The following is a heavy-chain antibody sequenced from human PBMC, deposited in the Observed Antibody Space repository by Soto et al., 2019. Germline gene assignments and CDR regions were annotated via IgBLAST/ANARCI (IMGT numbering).Heavy chain of an antibody. J-gene: IGHJ4*02. V-gene: IGHV3-23*01. Sequence: EVQLLESGGGLVQPGGSLRLSCVASGVTFSIYDMSWVRLAPGKGLEWVSGISNSGAGTFYADSVKGRFTISRDNSKNTLYLQMNSLRAEDTAIYYCATTRKGTVAGPFDSWGQGTLVPVSS. D-gene: IGHD6-19*01. CDR1: GVTFSIYD. CDR2: ISNSGAGT. CDR3: ATTRKGTVAGPFDS.